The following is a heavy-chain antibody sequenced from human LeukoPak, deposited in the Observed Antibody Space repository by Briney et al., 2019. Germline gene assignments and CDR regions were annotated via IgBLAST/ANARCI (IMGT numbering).Heavy chain of an antibody. J-gene: IGHJ4*02. CDR1: GGSISSSTYY. Sequence: SEPLSLTCTVSGGSISSSTYYWGWIRQPPGKGLEWIGSLYNSASTHYNPSLKSRVTMAVDTSKNQFSLKLRSVTAADTAIYYCARNKTITAAGTYYWGQGTLVTVSS. D-gene: IGHD6-13*01. CDR2: LYNSAST. CDR3: ARNKTITAAGTYY. V-gene: IGHV4-39*01.